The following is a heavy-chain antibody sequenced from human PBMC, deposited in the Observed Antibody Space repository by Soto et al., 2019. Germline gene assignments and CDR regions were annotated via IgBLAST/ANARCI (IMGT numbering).Heavy chain of an antibody. CDR2: INAHSGGT. CDR3: AKDLTLPRAYWLDP. Sequence: GASAKVSCTASGFTFTGYYIHWLRQAPGQGLEWMGWINAHSGGTEYAQKFQGRVTLTRDTSIATAYLTLTSLTSDDTALYYCAKDLTLPRAYWLDPWGQGTLVTVSS. CDR1: GFTFTGYY. D-gene: IGHD3-16*01. J-gene: IGHJ5*02. V-gene: IGHV1-2*02.